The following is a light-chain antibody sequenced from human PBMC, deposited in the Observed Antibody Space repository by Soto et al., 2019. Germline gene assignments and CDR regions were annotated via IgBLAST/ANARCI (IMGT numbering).Light chain of an antibody. J-gene: IGKJ5*01. CDR1: QSVSRY. V-gene: IGKV3-11*01. Sequence: EIVLTQSPATLSLSPGERATLSCRASQSVSRYLAWYQQKPGQAPRFLMFDASNRATGVPARFSGSGSGTDFTLTISSLEPEDFAVYYCQQRVTWPITFGQGTRLEIK. CDR3: QQRVTWPIT. CDR2: DAS.